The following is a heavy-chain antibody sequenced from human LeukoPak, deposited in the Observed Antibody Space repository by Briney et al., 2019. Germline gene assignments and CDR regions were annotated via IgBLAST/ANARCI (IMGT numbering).Heavy chain of an antibody. D-gene: IGHD4-11*01. V-gene: IGHV1-69*04. J-gene: IGHJ5*02. CDR1: GGSFSTYV. Sequence: GASVKVSCKASGGSFSTYVLTWVRQAPGQGLEWMGRIIPVLGVSNFAQKFQGRVAITADKSTNTAHMELSRLESGDTAVYYCTRVSYDYSNGWNWFDPWGQGTLVTVSS. CDR3: TRVSYDYSNGWNWFDP. CDR2: IIPVLGVS.